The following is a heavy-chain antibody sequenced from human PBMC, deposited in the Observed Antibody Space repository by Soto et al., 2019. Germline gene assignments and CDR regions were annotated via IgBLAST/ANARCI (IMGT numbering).Heavy chain of an antibody. CDR1: GFTFSSYS. J-gene: IGHJ4*02. Sequence: GSLRLSCAASGFTFSSYSMNWVRQAPGKGLEWVSSISSSSYIYYADSVKGRFTISRDNAKNSLYLQMNSLRAEDTAVYYCARADYGDYVDYWGQGTLVTVSS. D-gene: IGHD4-17*01. CDR2: ISSSSYI. CDR3: ARADYGDYVDY. V-gene: IGHV3-21*01.